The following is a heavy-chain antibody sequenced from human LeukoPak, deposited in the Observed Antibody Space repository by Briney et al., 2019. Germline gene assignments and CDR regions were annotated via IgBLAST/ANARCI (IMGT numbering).Heavy chain of an antibody. CDR2: IIPIFGTA. Sequence: ASVKVSCKASGGTFISYAISWVRQAPGQGLEWMGGIIPIFGTANYAQKFQGRVTITADESTSTAYMELSSLRSEDTAVYYCARDLYAGSGLWDYYYGMDVWGQGTTVTVSS. CDR3: ARDLYAGSGLWDYYYGMDV. V-gene: IGHV1-69*01. J-gene: IGHJ6*02. CDR1: GGTFISYA. D-gene: IGHD3-10*01.